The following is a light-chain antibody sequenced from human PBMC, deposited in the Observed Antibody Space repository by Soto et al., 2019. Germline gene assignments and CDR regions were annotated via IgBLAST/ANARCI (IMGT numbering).Light chain of an antibody. Sequence: IQRTQAPSSLSPSVGDRVSVTGQGSKDIYKYLKWYQQKPGKAPKLLIYDTSKLDTGVPSRFSGSGFGTDFTLTISSLQPEDIATYYCQQHINLPLTFGGGTKVYIK. CDR2: DTS. J-gene: IGKJ4*01. CDR1: KDIYKY. V-gene: IGKV1-33*01. CDR3: QQHINLPLT.